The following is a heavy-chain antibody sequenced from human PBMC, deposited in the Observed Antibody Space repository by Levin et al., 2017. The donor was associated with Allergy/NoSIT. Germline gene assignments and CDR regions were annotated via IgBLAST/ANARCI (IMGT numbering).Heavy chain of an antibody. CDR2: INPDNGDT. CDR3: AREGIGSNYNKELDY. D-gene: IGHD1-7*01. V-gene: IGHV1-2*02. J-gene: IGHJ4*02. CDR1: GFTFVGYY. Sequence: ASVKVSCSTSGFTFVGYYIYWVRQAPGQGLEWMGWINPDNGDTNYAQKFQGRVTMTTSITTAYMEMTSLTSDDTAVYFCAREGIGSNYNKELDYWGQGTLVTVSS.